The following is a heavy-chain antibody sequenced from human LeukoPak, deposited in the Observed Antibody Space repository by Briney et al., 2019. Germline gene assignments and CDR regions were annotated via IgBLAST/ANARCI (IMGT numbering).Heavy chain of an antibody. V-gene: IGHV1-2*06. CDR3: ARLYCSGGSCHDY. Sequence: ASVKVSCKASGYTFTGYIFRWCHKAPGQGLDWLGRINPNSGGTNYAQKFQGRVTMTRDTSISTAYMELSRLRSDDTAEYYCARLYCSGGSCHDYWGQGTLVTVSS. J-gene: IGHJ4*02. CDR2: INPNSGGT. CDR1: GYTFTGY. D-gene: IGHD2-15*01.